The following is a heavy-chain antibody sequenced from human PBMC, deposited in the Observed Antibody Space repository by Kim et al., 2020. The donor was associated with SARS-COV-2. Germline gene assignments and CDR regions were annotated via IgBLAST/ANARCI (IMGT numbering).Heavy chain of an antibody. Sequence: TVKCRITITRDKSKNTLYLQMNSLRAEDTAVYYCAKGEDRIAAAASDYWGQGTLVTVSS. CDR3: AKGEDRIAAAASDY. J-gene: IGHJ4*02. V-gene: IGHV3-23*01. D-gene: IGHD6-13*01.